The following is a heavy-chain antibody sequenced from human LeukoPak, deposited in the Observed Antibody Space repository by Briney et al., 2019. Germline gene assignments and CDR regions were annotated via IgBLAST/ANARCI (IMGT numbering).Heavy chain of an antibody. CDR2: IKQDGSEK. CDR3: ARDLNYYDSSGYYYYYYYMDV. V-gene: IGHV3-7*01. CDR1: GFTFSSYW. D-gene: IGHD3-22*01. Sequence: GGSLRLSCAASGFTFSSYWMSWVRQAPGKGLEWVANIKQDGSEKYYVDSVKGRFTISRDNAKNSLYPQMNSLRAEDTAVYYCARDLNYYDSSGYYYYYYYMDVWGKGTTVTVSS. J-gene: IGHJ6*03.